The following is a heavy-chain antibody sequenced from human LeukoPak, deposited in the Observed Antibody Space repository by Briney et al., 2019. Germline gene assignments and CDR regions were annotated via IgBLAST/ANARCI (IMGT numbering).Heavy chain of an antibody. CDR3: ARDGYSYGYEVQPGYNWFDP. J-gene: IGHJ5*02. D-gene: IGHD5-18*01. Sequence: ASVKVSCKASGYTFTSYGISWVRQAPGQGLEWMGWISAYNGNTNYAQKLQGRVTMTTDTSTSTAYMELRSLRSDDTAVYYCARDGYSYGYEVQPGYNWFDPWGQGTLVTVSS. CDR1: GYTFTSYG. CDR2: ISAYNGNT. V-gene: IGHV1-18*01.